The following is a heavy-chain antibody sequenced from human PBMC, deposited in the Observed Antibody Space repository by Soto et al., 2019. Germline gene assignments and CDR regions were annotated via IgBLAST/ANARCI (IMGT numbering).Heavy chain of an antibody. Sequence: LQLQESGPGLVKPSETLSLTCTVSGGSISTSRNYWGWIRQPPGKGLQWIGSVYSSGGTYYTPSLKSRLSIAVDRSKSQVSLSLRSVTAADTAGYFCARQHCSGGVCYSDYAFDVWGQGTGVIVSS. CDR3: ARQHCSGGVCYSDYAFDV. CDR1: GGSISTSRNY. J-gene: IGHJ3*01. D-gene: IGHD2-8*02. V-gene: IGHV4-39*01. CDR2: VYSSGGT.